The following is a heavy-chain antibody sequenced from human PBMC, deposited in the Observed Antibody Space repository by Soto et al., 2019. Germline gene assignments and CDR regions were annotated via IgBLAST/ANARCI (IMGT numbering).Heavy chain of an antibody. CDR3: ASGSSKSVAAAYDAFDI. J-gene: IGHJ3*02. V-gene: IGHV1-69*02. CDR2: IIPILGIA. Sequence: QVQLVLSGAEVKKPGSSVKVSCKASGGIFRSYTISWVRQAPGHGLECMGRIIPILGIANYAQKFQGRVTITADKSTSTAYMELSSLRPEDTAVYYCASGSSKSVAAAYDAFDIWGQGTMVTVSS. CDR1: GGIFRSYT. D-gene: IGHD2-2*01.